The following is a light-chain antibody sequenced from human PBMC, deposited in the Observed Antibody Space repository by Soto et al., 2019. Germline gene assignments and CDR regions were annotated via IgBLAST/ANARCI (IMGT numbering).Light chain of an antibody. CDR1: QSISSW. V-gene: IGKV1-5*03. CDR3: QQYNSYSYT. CDR2: KAS. Sequence: DIPMTQSPSTLSASVGDRVTITCRASQSISSWLAWYQQKPGKAPKLLIYKASSSESGVPSRFSGSGSGTEFTLTISSLQPDDFATYYCQQYNSYSYTFGQGTKLEIK. J-gene: IGKJ2*01.